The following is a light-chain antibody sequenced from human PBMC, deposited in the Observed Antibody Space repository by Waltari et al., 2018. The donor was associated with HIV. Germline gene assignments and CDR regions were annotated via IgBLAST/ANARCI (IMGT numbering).Light chain of an antibody. J-gene: IGLJ3*02. CDR1: SGPSRYD. CDR3: QTWENGPKV. CDR2: VNSDGSH. V-gene: IGLV4-69*01. Sequence: QLVLTQSPSASASLGASVKLTCTLSSGPSRYDNAWHQQQPEKGPRYLMKVNSDGSHNKGDGIPDRFSGSSSGAERYLTISSLQSDDEADYYCQTWENGPKVFGGGTKLTVV.